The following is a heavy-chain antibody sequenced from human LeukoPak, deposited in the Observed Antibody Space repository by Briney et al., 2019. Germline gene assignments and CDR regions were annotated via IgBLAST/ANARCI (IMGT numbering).Heavy chain of an antibody. V-gene: IGHV3-23*01. CDR1: GFTFSSYA. Sequence: PGGSLRPSCAASGFTFSSYAMSWVRQAPGKGLEWVSAISGSGGSTYYADSVKGRFTISRDNSMNTLYLQMNSLRAEDTAVYYCAKGSVAEALFDYWGQGTLVTVSS. J-gene: IGHJ4*02. CDR3: AKGSVAEALFDY. D-gene: IGHD6-19*01. CDR2: ISGSGGST.